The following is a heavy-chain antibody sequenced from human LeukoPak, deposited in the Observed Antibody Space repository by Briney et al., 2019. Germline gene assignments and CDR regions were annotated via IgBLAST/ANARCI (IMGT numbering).Heavy chain of an antibody. CDR2: INPNSGGT. J-gene: IGHJ5*02. V-gene: IGHV1-2*02. CDR3: ARGYCSSTSCPKVNWFDP. Sequence: ASVKVSCKASGYTFTGYYMHWVRQAPGQGLEWMGWINPNSGGTNYAQKFQGRVTMTRDTSISTAYMELSRLRSDDTAVYYCARGYCSSTSCPKVNWFDPWGQGTLVTVS. CDR1: GYTFTGYY. D-gene: IGHD2-2*01.